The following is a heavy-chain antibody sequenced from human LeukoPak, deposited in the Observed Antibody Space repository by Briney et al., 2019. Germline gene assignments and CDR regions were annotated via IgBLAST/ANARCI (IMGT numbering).Heavy chain of an antibody. V-gene: IGHV3-33*01. Sequence: GGSLRLSCAASGFTFSSYGMHWARQAPGKGLEWVAVIWYDGSNKYYADSVKGRFTISRDNSKNTLYLQMNSLRAEDTAVYYCARDKSKAMVIDYWGQGTLVTVSS. J-gene: IGHJ4*02. CDR3: ARDKSKAMVIDY. D-gene: IGHD5-18*01. CDR1: GFTFSSYG. CDR2: IWYDGSNK.